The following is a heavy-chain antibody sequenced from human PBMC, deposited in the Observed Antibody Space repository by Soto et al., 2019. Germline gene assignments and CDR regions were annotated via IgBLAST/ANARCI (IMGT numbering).Heavy chain of an antibody. CDR1: CGSISSGDYY. D-gene: IGHD3-9*01. CDR3: AREGGPYYDILTGYLYYYYGMDV. J-gene: IGHJ6*02. Sequence: SETLSLTCTVSCGSISSGDYYWSWIRQPPGKGLEWIGYIYYSGSTYYNPSLKSRVTISVDTSKNQFSLKLSSVTAADTAVYYCAREGGPYYDILTGYLYYYYGMDVWGQGTTVTVSS. V-gene: IGHV4-30-4*01. CDR2: IYYSGST.